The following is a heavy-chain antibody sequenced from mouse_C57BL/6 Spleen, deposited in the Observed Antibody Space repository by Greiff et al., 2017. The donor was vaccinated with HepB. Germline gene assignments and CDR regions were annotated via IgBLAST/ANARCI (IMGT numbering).Heavy chain of an antibody. J-gene: IGHJ2*01. CDR3: TEHYDYSNSSFDY. V-gene: IGHV6-3*01. D-gene: IGHD2-5*01. CDR2: IRLKSDNYAT. Sequence: EVKLVESGGGLVQPGGSMKLSCVASGFTFSNYWMNWVRQSPEKGLEWVAQIRLKSDNYATHYAESVKGRFTISRDDSKSSVYLQMNNLRAEDTGIYYCTEHYDYSNSSFDYWGQGTTLTVSS. CDR1: GFTFSNYW.